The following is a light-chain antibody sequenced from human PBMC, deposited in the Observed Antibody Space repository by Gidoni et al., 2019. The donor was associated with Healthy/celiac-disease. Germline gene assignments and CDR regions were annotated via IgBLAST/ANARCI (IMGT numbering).Light chain of an antibody. CDR2: DDS. Sequence: SDVLTQPPSVSVAPGQTARITCGGNNIGSKSVHWYQQKPGQAPVLVVYDDSDRPSGIPARFSGSNSGHTATLTISRVEAGDEADYFCQVWDSSSDHPGVFGGGTKLTVL. CDR1: NIGSKS. J-gene: IGLJ2*01. V-gene: IGLV3-21*02. CDR3: QVWDSSSDHPGV.